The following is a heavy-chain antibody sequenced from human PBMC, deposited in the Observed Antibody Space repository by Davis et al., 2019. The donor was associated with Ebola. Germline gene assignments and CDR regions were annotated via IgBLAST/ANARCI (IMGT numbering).Heavy chain of an antibody. CDR2: IRSKANSYAT. J-gene: IGHJ4*02. D-gene: IGHD4-17*01. Sequence: GESLKISCAASGFPFSGSAMHWVRQASGKGLEWVGRIRSKANSYATAYAASVKGRFTISRDDSKNTAYLQMNSLKTEDTAVYYCTTFYGDYDYWGQGTLVTVSS. CDR1: GFPFSGSA. V-gene: IGHV3-73*01. CDR3: TTFYGDYDY.